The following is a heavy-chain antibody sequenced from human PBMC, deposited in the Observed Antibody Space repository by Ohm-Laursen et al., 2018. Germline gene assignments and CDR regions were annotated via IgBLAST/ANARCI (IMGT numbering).Heavy chain of an antibody. V-gene: IGHV4-4*07. Sequence: SDTLSLTCTVSGGSISSYYWSWIRQPAGKGLEWIGRIYTSGSTNYNPSLKSRVTMSIDTSKNQFSLKLSSVTAADTAVYYCARDLTAGGYGEFWFDPWGQGTLVTVSS. CDR3: ARDLTAGGYGEFWFDP. D-gene: IGHD3-16*01. CDR2: IYTSGST. J-gene: IGHJ5*02. CDR1: GGSISSYY.